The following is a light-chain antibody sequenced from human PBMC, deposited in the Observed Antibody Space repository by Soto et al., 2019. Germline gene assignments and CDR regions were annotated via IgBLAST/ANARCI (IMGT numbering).Light chain of an antibody. CDR2: DAS. J-gene: IGKJ5*01. V-gene: IGKV1-33*01. CDR3: QQYESLPLT. Sequence: EIPMTQSPGSLSASLGERVTLTCRASQDINKNLIWYQQKPGKAPKLLIYDASDLETGVPSRFSGSGSGTGFTFTISSLQPEDFATYYCQQYESLPLTFGQGTRLEIK. CDR1: QDINKN.